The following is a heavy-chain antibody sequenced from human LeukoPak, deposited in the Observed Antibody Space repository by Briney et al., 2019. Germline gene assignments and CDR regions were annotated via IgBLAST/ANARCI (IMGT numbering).Heavy chain of an antibody. CDR3: ARTNYYDSSGVFDY. CDR2: INWNGGST. V-gene: IGHV3-20*04. Sequence: GGSLRLSCAASGFTFDDYGMSWVRQAPGKGLEWVSGINWNGGSTGYADSVKGRFTISRDNARNSLYLQMNSLRAEDTALYYCARTNYYDSSGVFDYWAREPWSPSPQ. J-gene: IGHJ4*02. CDR1: GFTFDDYG. D-gene: IGHD3-22*01.